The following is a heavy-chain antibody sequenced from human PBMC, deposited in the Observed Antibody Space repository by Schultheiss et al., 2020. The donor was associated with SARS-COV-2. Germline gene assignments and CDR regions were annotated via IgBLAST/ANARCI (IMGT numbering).Heavy chain of an antibody. Sequence: GGSLRLSCKASGYTFTSYYMHWVRQAPGQGLEWMGIINPSGGSTSYAQKFQGRVTMTRDTSTSTVYMELSSLRSEDTAVYYCAREHVLRYFDHEPSAFDIWGQGTMVTVSS. D-gene: IGHD3-9*01. CDR1: GYTFTSYY. J-gene: IGHJ3*02. CDR3: AREHVLRYFDHEPSAFDI. V-gene: IGHV1-46*01. CDR2: INPSGGST.